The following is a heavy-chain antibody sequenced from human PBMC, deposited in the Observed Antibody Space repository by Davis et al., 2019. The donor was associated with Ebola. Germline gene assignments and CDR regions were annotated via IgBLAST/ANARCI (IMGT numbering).Heavy chain of an antibody. D-gene: IGHD3-22*01. CDR3: ARRNYYYENF. CDR2: IYYSGNT. J-gene: IGHJ4*02. V-gene: IGHV4-39*01. Sequence: SETLSLTCTVSGGSIRRTTNYYCCWIRQSPGKGLEWIGSIYYSGNTYYNPSLKSRVTISVDTSKNQFSLELSSVTAADTAVYYCARRNYYYENFWGQGILVTVSS. CDR1: GGSIRRTTNYY.